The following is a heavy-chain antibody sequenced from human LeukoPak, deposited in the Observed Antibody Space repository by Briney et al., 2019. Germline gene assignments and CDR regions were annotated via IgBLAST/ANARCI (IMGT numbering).Heavy chain of an antibody. CDR3: ARLPPFIVGARWDYYYYYMDV. V-gene: IGHV4-39*01. CDR1: GGSISSSSYY. J-gene: IGHJ6*03. CDR2: IYYSGST. Sequence: PSETLSLTCTVSGGSISSSSYYWGWIRQPPGKGLEWIGSIYYSGSTYYNPSLKSRVTIFVDTSKNQFSLKLSSVTAADTAVYYCARLPPFIVGARWDYYYYYMDVWGKGTTVTVSS. D-gene: IGHD1-26*01.